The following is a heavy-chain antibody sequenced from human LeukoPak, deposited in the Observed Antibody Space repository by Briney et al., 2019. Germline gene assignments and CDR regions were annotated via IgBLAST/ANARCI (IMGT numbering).Heavy chain of an antibody. D-gene: IGHD6-6*01. Sequence: GGSLRLSCAASGFTFSSYAMNWVRQAPGKGLEWVSAISGSGGSTYYADSVKGRFTISRDNSKNTLYLQVSSLRAEDTALYFCAKDISRAARPYYLDYWGQGTLVTVSS. CDR2: ISGSGGST. V-gene: IGHV3-23*01. CDR3: AKDISRAARPYYLDY. CDR1: GFTFSSYA. J-gene: IGHJ4*02.